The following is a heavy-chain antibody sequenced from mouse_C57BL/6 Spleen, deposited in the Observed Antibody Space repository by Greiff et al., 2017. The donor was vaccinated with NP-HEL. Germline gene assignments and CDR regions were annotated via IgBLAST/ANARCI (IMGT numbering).Heavy chain of an antibody. V-gene: IGHV1-55*01. J-gene: IGHJ4*01. Sequence: QVQLQQPGAELVKPGASVKMSCKASGYTFTSYWITWVKQRPGQGLEWIGDIYPGSGSTNYNEKFKSKATLTVDTSSRTAYMQLSSLTSEDSAVYYCARGGYDGNYGYYAMYYWGQGTSVTVSS. D-gene: IGHD2-1*01. CDR3: ARGGYDGNYGYYAMYY. CDR2: IYPGSGST. CDR1: GYTFTSYW.